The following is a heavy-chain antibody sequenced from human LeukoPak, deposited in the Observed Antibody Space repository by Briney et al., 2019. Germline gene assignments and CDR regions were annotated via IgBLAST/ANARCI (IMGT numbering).Heavy chain of an antibody. V-gene: IGHV4-30-4*07. D-gene: IGHD3-16*01. Sequence: PSETLSLTCAVYGGSFSGYSWSWIRQPPGKGLEWIGYIYYSGSTYYNPSLKSRVTISVDTSKNQFSLKLSSVTAADTAVYYCARGGGIDWFDPWGQGTLVTVSS. CDR3: ARGGGIDWFDP. CDR2: IYYSGST. CDR1: GGSFSGYS. J-gene: IGHJ5*02.